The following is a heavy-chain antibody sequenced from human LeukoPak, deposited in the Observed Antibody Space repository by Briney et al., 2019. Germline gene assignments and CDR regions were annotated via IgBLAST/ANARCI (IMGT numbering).Heavy chain of an antibody. D-gene: IGHD6-19*01. CDR2: IRGSGGTT. J-gene: IGHJ4*02. CDR3: VKEGSPGIAVAEVGEGFDY. V-gene: IGHV3-23*01. Sequence: GGSLRLSCAASGFTLSSYGMSWVRQAPGKGLEGVAVIRGSGGTTYYADSVKGRFTISRDNSKNTLYLQMNSLRAEDTAVYYCVKEGSPGIAVAEVGEGFDYWGQGTLVTVSS. CDR1: GFTLSSYG.